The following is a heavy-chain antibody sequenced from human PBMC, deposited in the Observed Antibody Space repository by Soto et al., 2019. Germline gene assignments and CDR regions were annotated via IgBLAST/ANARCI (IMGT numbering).Heavy chain of an antibody. CDR1: GFTFSSYA. V-gene: IGHV3-23*01. CDR2: ISGSGGST. D-gene: IGHD4-4*01. J-gene: IGHJ6*02. CDR3: AKTTVTDANYYYYGMDV. Sequence: EVQLLESGGGLVQPGGSLRLSCAASGFTFSSYAMSWVRQAPGKGLEWVSAISGSGGSTYYADSVKGRFTISRDNSKNTLYLQMNSLRAEDTAVYYCAKTTVTDANYYYYGMDVWGQGTTVTVSS.